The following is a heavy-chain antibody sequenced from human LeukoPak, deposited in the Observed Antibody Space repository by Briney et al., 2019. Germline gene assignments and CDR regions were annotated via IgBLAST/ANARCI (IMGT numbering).Heavy chain of an antibody. CDR2: IYYSGST. V-gene: IGHV4-31*03. CDR1: GGSISSGGYY. J-gene: IGHJ4*02. Sequence: TPSQTLSLTCTVSGGSISSGGYYWSWIRQHPGKGLEWIGYIYYSGSTYYNPSLKSRVTISVDTSKNQFSLKLSSVTAADTAVYYCARGNSREYVKPGFDYWGQGTLVTVSS. CDR3: ARGNSREYVKPGFDY. D-gene: IGHD2/OR15-2a*01.